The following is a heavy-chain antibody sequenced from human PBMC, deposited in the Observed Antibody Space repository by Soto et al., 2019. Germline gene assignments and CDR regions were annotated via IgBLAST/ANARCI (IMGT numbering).Heavy chain of an antibody. D-gene: IGHD3-3*01. Sequence: QLQLQESGPGLVKPSETLSLTCTVSGGSISSSSYYWGWIRQPPGKGLEWIGSVDYSGSTYYNPSLKSRVTISVDTSKNQFSLKLSSVTAADTAVYYCARYEVTIFGVVIIRGGYFDYWGQGTLVTVSS. V-gene: IGHV4-39*01. CDR1: GGSISSSSYY. CDR2: VDYSGST. CDR3: ARYEVTIFGVVIIRGGYFDY. J-gene: IGHJ4*02.